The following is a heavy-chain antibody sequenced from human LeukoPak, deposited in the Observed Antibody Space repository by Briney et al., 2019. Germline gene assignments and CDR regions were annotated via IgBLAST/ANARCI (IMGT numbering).Heavy chain of an antibody. CDR2: IYHSGSA. D-gene: IGHD6-13*01. CDR3: ARDSTSDSSWYFDY. V-gene: IGHV4-4*02. CDR1: GGSINGSEW. J-gene: IGHJ4*02. Sequence: SQTLSPTCAVSGGSINGSEWWNWVRQPPGKGLEWIGEIYHSGSANYSPSLKSRVAISVDKSKNQFSLKLSSVTAADTAVYYCARDSTSDSSWYFDYWGQGTLVTVSS.